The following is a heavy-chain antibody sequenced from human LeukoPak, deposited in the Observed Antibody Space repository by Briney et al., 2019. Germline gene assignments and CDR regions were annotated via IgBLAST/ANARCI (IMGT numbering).Heavy chain of an antibody. CDR1: GFTFSSYG. CDR2: ISYSGNDK. CDR3: AKDRDSRPNTIDY. Sequence: GGSQRLSCAASGFTFSSYGMHWVGQAPGKGLEWVAVISYSGNDKDYADSVKGRFTLSRDNSKNTLFLQMNSLRAEDTAVYYCAKDRDSRPNTIDYWGQGTLVTVFS. V-gene: IGHV3-30*18. D-gene: IGHD6-13*01. J-gene: IGHJ4*02.